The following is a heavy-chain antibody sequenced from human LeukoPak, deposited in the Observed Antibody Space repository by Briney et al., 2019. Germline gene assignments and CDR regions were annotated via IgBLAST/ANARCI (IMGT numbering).Heavy chain of an antibody. CDR1: GGSINNYY. CDR3: ARGGDYGDLRYFDH. V-gene: IGHV4-59*01. Sequence: SSETLSLTCTVSGGSINNYYWSWIRHPPGKGLEWIGYIYYRGSTNYNPSLKSRVTFSVDTSKNQFSLKLNSVDAAGTAGYYCARGGDYGDLRYFDHWGQGTLVSVSS. D-gene: IGHD4-17*01. CDR2: IYYRGST. J-gene: IGHJ4*02.